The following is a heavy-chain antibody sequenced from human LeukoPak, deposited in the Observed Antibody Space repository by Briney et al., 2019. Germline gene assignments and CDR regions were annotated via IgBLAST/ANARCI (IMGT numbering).Heavy chain of an antibody. D-gene: IGHD3-9*01. CDR3: ARSLRYFDWPSRNDYYYYMDV. J-gene: IGHJ6*03. Sequence: PGGSLRLSCAASGFTFSSYSMNWVRQAPGKGLEWVSSISSSSSYIYYADSVKGRFTISRDDANNSLYLKMNSLRAEDTAVYYCARSLRYFDWPSRNDYYYYMDVWGKGTTVTVSS. CDR2: ISSSSSYI. CDR1: GFTFSSYS. V-gene: IGHV3-21*01.